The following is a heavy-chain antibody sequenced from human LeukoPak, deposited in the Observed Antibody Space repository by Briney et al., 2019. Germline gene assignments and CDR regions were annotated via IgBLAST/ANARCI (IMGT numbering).Heavy chain of an antibody. Sequence: GGSLRLPCAASGFTFSSYGMHWVRQAPGKGLEWVAVIWYDGSNKYYADSVKGRFTISRDNSKNTLYLQMNSLRAEDTAVYYCARDMAAAGTLFDYWGQGTLVTVSS. J-gene: IGHJ4*02. V-gene: IGHV3-33*01. CDR1: GFTFSSYG. D-gene: IGHD6-13*01. CDR2: IWYDGSNK. CDR3: ARDMAAAGTLFDY.